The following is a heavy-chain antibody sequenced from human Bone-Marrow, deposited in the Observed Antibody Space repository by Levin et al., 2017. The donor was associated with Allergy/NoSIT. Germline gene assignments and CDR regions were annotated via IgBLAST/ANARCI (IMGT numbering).Heavy chain of an antibody. CDR3: ARDGDYGAGFFDY. CDR1: GLIVSDNY. Sequence: PGGSLRLSCAASGLIVSDNYMSWVRQAPGKGLEWVSTIFRGGNTYYANSVMGRFTISRDDSKNTLYLQMNSLRVDDTAFYYCARDGDYGAGFFDYWGQGTLVAVSS. V-gene: IGHV3-53*01. J-gene: IGHJ4*02. D-gene: IGHD4/OR15-4a*01. CDR2: IFRGGNT.